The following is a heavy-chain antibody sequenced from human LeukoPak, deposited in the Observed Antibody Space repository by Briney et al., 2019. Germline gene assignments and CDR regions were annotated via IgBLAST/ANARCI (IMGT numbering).Heavy chain of an antibody. D-gene: IGHD6-19*01. CDR1: GFTFSSYW. V-gene: IGHV3-74*01. CDR3: EKVTAVASTGALDY. Sequence: GGSLRLSCADSGFTFSSYWMHWVRQAPGRGLVWVSRINSDGSSTTYADSVKGRFTISRDNAKNTLYLQMNSLRADDTAVYYCEKVTAVASTGALDYWGQGTLVTVSS. CDR2: INSDGSST. J-gene: IGHJ4*02.